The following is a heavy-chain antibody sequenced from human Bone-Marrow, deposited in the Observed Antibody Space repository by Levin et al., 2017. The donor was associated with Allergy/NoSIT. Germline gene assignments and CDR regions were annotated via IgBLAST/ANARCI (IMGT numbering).Heavy chain of an antibody. D-gene: IGHD6-13*01. J-gene: IGHJ6*02. Sequence: GGSLRLSCAASGFTFSSYGMHWVRQAPGKGLEWVAVIWYDGSNKYYADSVKGRFTISRDNSKNTLYLQMNSLRAEDTAVYYCARDEAAAGTYYYYYYGMDVWGQGTTVTVSS. V-gene: IGHV3-33*01. CDR2: IWYDGSNK. CDR1: GFTFSSYG. CDR3: ARDEAAAGTYYYYYYGMDV.